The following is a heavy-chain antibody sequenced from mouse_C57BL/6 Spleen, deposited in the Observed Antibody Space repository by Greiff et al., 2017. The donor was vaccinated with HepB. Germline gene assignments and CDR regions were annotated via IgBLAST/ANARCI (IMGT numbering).Heavy chain of an antibody. CDR3: ARIDYDAWFAY. J-gene: IGHJ3*01. D-gene: IGHD2-4*01. V-gene: IGHV5-17*01. CDR1: GFTFSDYG. CDR2: ISSGSSTI. Sequence: EVKLMESGGGLVKPGGSLKLSCAASGFTFSDYGMHWVRQAPEKGLEWVAYISSGSSTIYYADTVKGRFTISRDNAKNTLFLQMTSLRSEDTAMYYCARIDYDAWFAYWGQGTLVTVSA.